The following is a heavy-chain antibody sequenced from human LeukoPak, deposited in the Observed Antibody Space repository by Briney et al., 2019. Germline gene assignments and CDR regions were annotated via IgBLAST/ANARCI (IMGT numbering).Heavy chain of an antibody. CDR1: GYTFTGYY. J-gene: IGHJ4*02. D-gene: IGHD3-22*01. V-gene: IGHV1-2*02. CDR3: ARRGVYYDSSGYYYCFDY. CDR2: INPNSGGT. Sequence: ASVKVCCKASGYTFTGYYMHWVRQAPGQGLEWMGWINPNSGGTNYAQKFQGRVTMTRDTSISTAYMELGRLRSDDTAVYYCARRGVYYDSSGYYYCFDYWGQGTLVTVSS.